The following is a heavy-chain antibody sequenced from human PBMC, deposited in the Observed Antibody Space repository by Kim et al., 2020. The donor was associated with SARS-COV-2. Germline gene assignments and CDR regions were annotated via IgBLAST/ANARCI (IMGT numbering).Heavy chain of an antibody. CDR3: TRGVVILPEEGRVWFDP. CDR2: MNPNSGNT. D-gene: IGHD2-2*01. Sequence: ASVKVSCKASGYTFSNYDINWVRQAAGQGLEWMGWMNPNSGNTGYAAQFRDRLTMTRNTSISTVYMELTSLRSEDTATYFCTRGVVILPEEGRVWFDPWGQGTPVIVSS. CDR1: GYTFSNYD. J-gene: IGHJ5*02. V-gene: IGHV1-8*01.